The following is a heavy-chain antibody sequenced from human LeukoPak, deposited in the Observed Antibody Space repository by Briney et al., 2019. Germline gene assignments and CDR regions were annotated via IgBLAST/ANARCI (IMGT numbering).Heavy chain of an antibody. V-gene: IGHV3-72*01. CDR2: IRKRDNSYTT. CDR3: GLPSYSGGWNWLFDI. J-gene: IGHJ3*02. Sequence: GGSLRLSCAASGFTFSDHYMDWVRQAPGKGLEWGGRIRKRDNSYTTEYGAAVKDIFTGSREEEKNVMYMQMNTLRAEDTAVYYCGLPSYSGGWNWLFDIWGQGTMVTVSS. CDR1: GFTFSDHY. D-gene: IGHD1-26*01.